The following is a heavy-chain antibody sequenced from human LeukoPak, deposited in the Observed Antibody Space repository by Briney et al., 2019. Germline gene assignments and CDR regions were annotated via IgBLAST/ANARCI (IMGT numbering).Heavy chain of an antibody. J-gene: IGHJ4*02. Sequence: GASVKVSCKASGGTFSSYAISWVRQAPGQGLEWMGGIIPIFGTANYAQKFQGRVTITADKSTSTAYMELRSLRSDDTAFYYCARDYDDFFGALKNDLWGQGTLVTVSS. CDR2: IIPIFGTA. CDR3: ARDYDDFFGALKNDL. CDR1: GGTFSSYA. D-gene: IGHD4-17*01. V-gene: IGHV1-69*06.